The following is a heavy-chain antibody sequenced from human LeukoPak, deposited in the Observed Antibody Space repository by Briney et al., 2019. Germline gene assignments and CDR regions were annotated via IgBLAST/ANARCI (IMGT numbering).Heavy chain of an antibody. D-gene: IGHD3-22*01. J-gene: IGHJ5*02. V-gene: IGHV4-30-4*01. CDR2: TYYSGST. CDR3: ARPYYYDSRIDP. Sequence: PSETLSLTCTVSGGSISSGDYYWSWIRQPPGKGLKWIGYTYYSGSTYYNPSLKNRVSISVDTSKNQFSLNLSSVTAADTAVYYCARPYYYDSRIDPWGQGTLVTVSS. CDR1: GGSISSGDYY.